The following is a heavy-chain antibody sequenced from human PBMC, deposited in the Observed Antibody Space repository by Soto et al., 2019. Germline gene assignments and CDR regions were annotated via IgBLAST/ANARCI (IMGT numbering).Heavy chain of an antibody. CDR2: IDPSDSYT. Sequence: PGESLAISCKGSGYSFTSYWISWVRQMPGKGLEWMGRIDPSDSYTNYSPSFQGHVTISADKSISTAYLQWSSLKASDTATYYCARHGVVPAARDHGYDYGMDVWGQGTTVTVSS. V-gene: IGHV5-10-1*01. D-gene: IGHD2-2*01. CDR3: ARHGVVPAARDHGYDYGMDV. CDR1: GYSFTSYW. J-gene: IGHJ6*02.